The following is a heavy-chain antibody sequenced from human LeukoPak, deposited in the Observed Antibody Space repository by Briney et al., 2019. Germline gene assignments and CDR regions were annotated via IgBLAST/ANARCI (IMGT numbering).Heavy chain of an antibody. V-gene: IGHV4-4*07. CDR3: ARAKENVDTAMALDV. Sequence: KPSETLSLTCTVSGGSISSYYWSWIRQPAGKGLEWIGRIYTSGSTNYNPSLKSRVTISVDTSKNQFSLKLSSVTAADTAVYYCARAKENVDTAMALDVWGKGTTVTVSS. D-gene: IGHD5-18*01. J-gene: IGHJ6*04. CDR2: IYTSGST. CDR1: GGSISSYY.